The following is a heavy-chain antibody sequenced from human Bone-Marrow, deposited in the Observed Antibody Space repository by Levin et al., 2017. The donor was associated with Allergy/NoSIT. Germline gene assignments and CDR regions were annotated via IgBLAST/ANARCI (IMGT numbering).Heavy chain of an antibody. CDR3: TTYSSSWYYFDY. CDR1: GITFSNAW. CDR2: IKSKADGGTT. J-gene: IGHJ4*02. V-gene: IGHV3-15*01. Sequence: GGSLRLSCAASGITFSNAWMSWARQAPGKGLEWVGRIKSKADGGTTEYAAPVKGRFTISRDDSKNTLYLQMNSLKTEDTAVYFGTTYSSSWYYFDYWGQGTLVTVSS. D-gene: IGHD6-13*01.